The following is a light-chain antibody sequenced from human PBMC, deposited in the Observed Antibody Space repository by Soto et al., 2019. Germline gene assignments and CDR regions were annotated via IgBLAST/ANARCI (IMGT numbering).Light chain of an antibody. J-gene: IGKJ1*01. V-gene: IGKV3-20*01. Sequence: EIVLTPSPGTLSLSPGERATLSCRASQSVSSSYLAWYQQKPGQAPRLLIYGASSRATGIPDRFSGSGSGTDFTLTISRLEPEDFAVYYCQQYDSSTWTFGQGTKGDIK. CDR2: GAS. CDR3: QQYDSSTWT. CDR1: QSVSSSY.